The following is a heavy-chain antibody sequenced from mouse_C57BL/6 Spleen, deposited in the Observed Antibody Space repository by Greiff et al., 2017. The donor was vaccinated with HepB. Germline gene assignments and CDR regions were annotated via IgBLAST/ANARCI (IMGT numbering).Heavy chain of an antibody. CDR2: INPSTGGT. J-gene: IGHJ2*01. Sequence: EVKLMESGPELVKPGASVKISCKASGYSFTGYYMNWVKQSPEKSLEWIGEINPSTGGTTYNQKFKAKATLTVDKSSSTAYMQLKSLTSEDSAVYYGARLGVLGRGYFDYWGQGTTLTVSS. CDR1: GYSFTGYY. V-gene: IGHV1-42*01. D-gene: IGHD4-1*01. CDR3: ARLGVLGRGYFDY.